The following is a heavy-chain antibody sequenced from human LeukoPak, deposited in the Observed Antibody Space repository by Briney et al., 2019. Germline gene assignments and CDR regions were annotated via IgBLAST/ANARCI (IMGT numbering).Heavy chain of an antibody. Sequence: SETLSLTCTVSGGSISSYYWSWIRQPPGKGLEWIGYIYYSGSTNYNPSLKSRVTISVDTSKNRFSLKLSSVTAVDTAVYYCARTYYDFWSGYYLYYFDYWGQGTLVTVSS. CDR2: IYYSGST. CDR3: ARTYYDFWSGYYLYYFDY. J-gene: IGHJ4*02. D-gene: IGHD3-3*01. CDR1: GGSISSYY. V-gene: IGHV4-59*01.